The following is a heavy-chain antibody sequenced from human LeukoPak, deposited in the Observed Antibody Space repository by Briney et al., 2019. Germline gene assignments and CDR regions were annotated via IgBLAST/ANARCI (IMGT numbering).Heavy chain of an antibody. Sequence: SETLSLTCGVSGGSVNSFSWSWIRQPPGKGLEWIGEINPVGLTNYNPSLKSRVTISADTSKSQFSLHVTSVTAADTAMYYCARLRPITMIPIVWGQGTLVTVSS. CDR2: INPVGLT. CDR1: GGSVNSFS. D-gene: IGHD3-22*01. V-gene: IGHV4-34*01. J-gene: IGHJ4*02. CDR3: ARLRPITMIPIV.